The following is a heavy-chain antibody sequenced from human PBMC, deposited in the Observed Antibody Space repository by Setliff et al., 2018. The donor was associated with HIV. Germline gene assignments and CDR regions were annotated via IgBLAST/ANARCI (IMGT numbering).Heavy chain of an antibody. J-gene: IGHJ4*02. D-gene: IGHD2-21*02. CDR3: ARSSRGSLRDLDY. Sequence: SETLSLTCTVSGGSISNYYWSWIRQPPGKGLEWIGCGYYSGITHYDPSLKSRASISVDASKNQFSLRLNSVTVADTAVYFCARSSRGSLRDLDYWGPGTLVTVSS. CDR1: GGSISNYY. CDR2: GYYSGIT. V-gene: IGHV4-59*08.